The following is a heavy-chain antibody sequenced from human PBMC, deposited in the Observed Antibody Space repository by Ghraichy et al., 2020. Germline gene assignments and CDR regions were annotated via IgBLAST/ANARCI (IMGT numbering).Heavy chain of an antibody. Sequence: GGSLILSCAASGFTFTAYDMHWVRHATGKGLEWVSAIRTTGDTYYLGSVKGRFTISRENAKNSLYLQMDSLRAGDTAVYYCARAGRAVRPPDTKLVLDYYFMDVWGKGTTVTVSS. CDR1: GFTFTAYD. V-gene: IGHV3-13*01. CDR3: ARAGRAVRPPDTKLVLDYYFMDV. J-gene: IGHJ6*03. CDR2: IRTTGDT. D-gene: IGHD6-6*01.